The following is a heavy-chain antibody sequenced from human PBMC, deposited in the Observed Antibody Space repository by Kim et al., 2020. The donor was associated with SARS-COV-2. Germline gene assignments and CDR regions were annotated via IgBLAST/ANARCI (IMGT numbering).Heavy chain of an antibody. V-gene: IGHV1-69*13. CDR1: GGTFSSYA. CDR3: ARDPKLGYCSSTSCPPGDYYYGMDV. Sequence: SVKVSCKASGGTFSSYAISWVRQAPGQGLEWMGGIIPIFGTAKYAQKFQGRVTITADESTSTAYMELSSLRSEDTAVYYCARDPKLGYCSSTSCPPGDYYYGMDVWGQGTTVPVSS. CDR2: IIPIFGTA. J-gene: IGHJ6*02. D-gene: IGHD2-2*01.